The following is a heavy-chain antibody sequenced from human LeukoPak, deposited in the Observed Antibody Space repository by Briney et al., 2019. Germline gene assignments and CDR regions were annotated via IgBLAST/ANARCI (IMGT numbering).Heavy chain of an antibody. J-gene: IGHJ5*02. D-gene: IGHD3-10*01. CDR3: ARDRGVTLVRVPIGWIDP. V-gene: IGHV1-2*02. CDR1: GYTFTGYY. CDR2: INPNSGGT. Sequence: ASVTVSCKTSGYTFTGYYIHWVRQAPGQGLEWMGWINPNSGGTNYAQRFQGRVTMTRDTSISTAYMELSRLLSDDTAVYYCARDRGVTLVRVPIGWIDPWGQGTLVTVSS.